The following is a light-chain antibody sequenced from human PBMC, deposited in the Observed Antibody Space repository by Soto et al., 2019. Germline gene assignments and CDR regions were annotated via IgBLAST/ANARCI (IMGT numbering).Light chain of an antibody. CDR3: QQRSDWPPSLT. V-gene: IGKV3-11*01. Sequence: EKMCTQSPATLSLSPGERATLSCRASQSVTKSLAWYQQKPGQAPRLLIFATSHRATDIPTRFSGSGSETDFTLTISSLEPEDFAVYYCQQRSDWPPSLTFGGGTKVDIK. CDR1: QSVTKS. CDR2: ATS. J-gene: IGKJ4*01.